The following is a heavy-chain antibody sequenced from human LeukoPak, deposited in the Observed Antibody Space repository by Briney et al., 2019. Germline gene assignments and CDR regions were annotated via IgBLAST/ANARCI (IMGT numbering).Heavy chain of an antibody. CDR1: GYTFTSYY. D-gene: IGHD2-2*02. J-gene: IGHJ5*02. V-gene: IGHV1-46*01. CDR3: ARDPRLSPLGYCSSTSCYKGWFDP. CDR2: INPSGGST. Sequence: GASVKVSCKASGYTFTSYYMHWVRQAPGQGLEWMRIINPSGGSTSYAQKFQGRVTMTRDTSTSTVYMELSSLRSEDTAVYYCARDPRLSPLGYCSSTSCYKGWFDPWGQGTLVTVSS.